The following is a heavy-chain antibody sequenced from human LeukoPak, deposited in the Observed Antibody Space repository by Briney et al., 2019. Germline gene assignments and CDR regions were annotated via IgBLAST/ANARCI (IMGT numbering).Heavy chain of an antibody. V-gene: IGHV1-18*01. CDR3: AGNAGGYKFGYFDY. CDR1: GYTFTSYG. Sequence: GASVKVSCKASGYTFTSYGISWVRQAPGQGLEWMGWISAYNGNTNYAQKLQGKVTMTTDASTSTAYMELRSLRSDDTAVYYCAGNAGGYKFGYFDYWGQGTLVTVSS. CDR2: ISAYNGNT. J-gene: IGHJ4*02. D-gene: IGHD5-24*01.